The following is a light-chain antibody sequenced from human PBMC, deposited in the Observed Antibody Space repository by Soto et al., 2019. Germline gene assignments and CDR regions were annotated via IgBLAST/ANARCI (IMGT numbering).Light chain of an antibody. V-gene: IGLV3-21*02. J-gene: IGLJ3*02. CDR3: QAWDSYSDHWV. CDR1: IIELKS. Sequence: SYELNQPPSVSVAPGQTARITCEESIIELKSVHWYQQRPGQAPVLVVYDDDDRPSGIPDRFSGSKSENMATLTISRVEAGDEADYYCQAWDSYSDHWVFGRGTKLTVL. CDR2: DDD.